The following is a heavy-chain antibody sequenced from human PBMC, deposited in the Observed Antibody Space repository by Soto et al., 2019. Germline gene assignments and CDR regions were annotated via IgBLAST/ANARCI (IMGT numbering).Heavy chain of an antibody. V-gene: IGHV4-30-4*01. CDR3: ARTAMVWYFDY. D-gene: IGHD5-18*01. J-gene: IGHJ4*02. CDR1: GGSISSGDYY. Sequence: SETLSLTCTVSGGSISSGDYYWSWIRQPPGKGLEWIGYIYYSGSTYYNPSLKSRVTISVDTSKNQFSLKLSSVTAADTAVYYCARTAMVWYFDYWGQGTLVTVSS. CDR2: IYYSGST.